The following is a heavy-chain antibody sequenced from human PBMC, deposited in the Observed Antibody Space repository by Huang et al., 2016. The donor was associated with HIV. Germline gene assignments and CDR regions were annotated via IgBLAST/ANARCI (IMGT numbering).Heavy chain of an antibody. CDR3: AREVMTSFGGPFDP. D-gene: IGHD3-16*01. CDR2: INYSGTI. Sequence: QVQLYQWGAGLLRPSETLSLTCAVYRGSLSGYYWSWIRQSPEKGLEGIGEINYSGTINYNPSLKSRVTISVDTSKKQLSLKLKSVTAADTAVYYCAREVMTSFGGPFDPWGQGTLVAVSS. V-gene: IGHV4-34*01. CDR1: RGSLSGYY. J-gene: IGHJ5*02.